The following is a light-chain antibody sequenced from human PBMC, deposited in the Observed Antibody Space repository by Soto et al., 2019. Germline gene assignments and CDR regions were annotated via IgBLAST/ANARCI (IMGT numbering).Light chain of an antibody. J-gene: IGKJ1*01. CDR3: QQYGSSGRT. Sequence: EIVLTHSPGTLSLSPGERATLSFRTSQSVSSNYLAWYQQKPGQAPRLLIYGASSRAAGIPDRFSGSGSGTDFTLTISRLEPEDFAVYYCQQYGSSGRTFGQGTKVDI. V-gene: IGKV3-20*01. CDR2: GAS. CDR1: QSVSSNY.